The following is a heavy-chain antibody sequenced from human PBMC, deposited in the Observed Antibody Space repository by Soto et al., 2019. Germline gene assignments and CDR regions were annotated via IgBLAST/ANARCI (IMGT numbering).Heavy chain of an antibody. J-gene: IGHJ4*02. CDR3: ARDRWGADGSGSYSLDY. V-gene: IGHV4-59*01. D-gene: IGHD3-10*01. CDR1: GGSISSYY. Sequence: QVQLPESGPGLVKPSETLSLTCTVSGGSISSYYWSWIRQPPGKGLVWIGYIFYSGSTNYNPSLESRITISVDKCKNPFSLERSSVTAADTAVYYCARDRWGADGSGSYSLDYWGQGTLDTVSS. CDR2: IFYSGST.